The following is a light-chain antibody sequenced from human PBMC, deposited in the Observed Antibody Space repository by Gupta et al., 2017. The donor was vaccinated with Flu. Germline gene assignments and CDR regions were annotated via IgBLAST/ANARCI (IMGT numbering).Light chain of an antibody. Sequence: QSVLTQPPSVSAAPGQNITISCSGSSSNVGQNSVSWYQELPGTAPKLLIYDNHKRFSAISDRFSGSKSGASATLAITGLQTGDEADYYCGSWDTSLGAVLFGRGTKLTV. V-gene: IGLV1-51*01. CDR1: SSNVGQNS. CDR3: GSWDTSLGAVL. CDR2: DNH. J-gene: IGLJ3*02.